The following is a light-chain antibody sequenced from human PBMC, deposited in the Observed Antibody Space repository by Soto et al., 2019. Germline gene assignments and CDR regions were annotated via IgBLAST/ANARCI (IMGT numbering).Light chain of an antibody. J-gene: IGKJ1*01. V-gene: IGKV3-15*01. CDR1: QSVSSN. CDR3: QQYSNWPPWK. Sequence: EIVMTQSPATLSVSPGERATLSCRASQSVSSNLAWYQQKPGQAPRLLIYGASTRATGIPARFSGSGSGTDFTLTISSLQSEDFAVYYCQQYSNWPPWKFGQGTKVDI. CDR2: GAS.